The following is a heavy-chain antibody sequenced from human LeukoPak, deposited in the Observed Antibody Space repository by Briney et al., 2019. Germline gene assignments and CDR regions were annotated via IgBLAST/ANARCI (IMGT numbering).Heavy chain of an antibody. CDR2: IYYSGNT. CDR3: ARGYSSSWFYFDS. CDR1: GGSISGSYF. V-gene: IGHV4-59*04. Sequence: SETLSLTCPVSGGSISGSYFWSWIRQPPGKGLEWTGHIYYSGNTYYNPSLKNRVTMSVDTSKSQFSLHLTSVTAADTAVYYCARGYSSSWFYFDSWGQGTLVTVSS. D-gene: IGHD6-13*01. J-gene: IGHJ4*02.